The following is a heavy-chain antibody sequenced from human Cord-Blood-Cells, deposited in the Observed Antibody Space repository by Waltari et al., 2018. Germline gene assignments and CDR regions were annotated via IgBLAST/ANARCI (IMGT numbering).Heavy chain of an antibody. V-gene: IGHV4-39*01. J-gene: IGHJ4*02. D-gene: IGHD6-6*01. Sequence: QLQLQESGPGLVKPSETLSLTCTVSGGSISSSSYYWGWIRQPPGKGLEWIGSICYSGSTYYNPSLKSRVTISVDTSKNQFSLKLSSVTAADTAVYYCARQYSSSSRYFDYWGQGTLVTVSS. CDR1: GGSISSSSYY. CDR2: ICYSGST. CDR3: ARQYSSSSRYFDY.